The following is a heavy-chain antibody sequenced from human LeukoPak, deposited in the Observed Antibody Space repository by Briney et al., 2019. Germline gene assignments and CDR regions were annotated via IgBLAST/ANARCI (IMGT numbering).Heavy chain of an antibody. CDR1: GFTFSSYS. Sequence: GGSLRLSCAASGFTFSSYSMNWARQAPGKGLEWVSSISSGSSYIYYADSVKGRFTISRDNAKNSLYLQMNSLRAEDTAVYYCARVVTYGSGSYPDYWGQGTLVTVSS. CDR3: ARVVTYGSGSYPDY. V-gene: IGHV3-21*01. J-gene: IGHJ4*02. CDR2: ISSGSSYI. D-gene: IGHD3-10*01.